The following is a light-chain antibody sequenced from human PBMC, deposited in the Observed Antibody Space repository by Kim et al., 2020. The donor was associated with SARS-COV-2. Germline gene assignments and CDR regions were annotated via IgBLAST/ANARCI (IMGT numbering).Light chain of an antibody. J-gene: IGLJ3*02. CDR2: DPS. V-gene: IGLV7-46*01. Sequence: PRGTVALTSGSSTGAVTSGHYPYWFQQKPGQAPRTLIYDPSNKRSWTPARFSGSLLGGKAALTLSGAQPEDEAEYYCLLSYSGARVFGGGTQLTVL. CDR3: LLSYSGARV. CDR1: TGAVTSGHY.